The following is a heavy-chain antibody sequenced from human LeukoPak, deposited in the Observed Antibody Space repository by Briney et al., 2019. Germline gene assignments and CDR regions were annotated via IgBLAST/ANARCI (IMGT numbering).Heavy chain of an antibody. V-gene: IGHV1-69*16. Sequence: SVKVSCKASGGTPSRYTISWVRQAPGQGLEWMGGIIPILSTTDYAQKFQGRVTITTDESTSTAYMELSSLRSEDTAVYYCARGLRFLEWPRTYFMDVWGKGTTVTVSS. CDR1: GGTPSRYT. CDR2: IIPILSTT. D-gene: IGHD3-3*01. J-gene: IGHJ6*03. CDR3: ARGLRFLEWPRTYFMDV.